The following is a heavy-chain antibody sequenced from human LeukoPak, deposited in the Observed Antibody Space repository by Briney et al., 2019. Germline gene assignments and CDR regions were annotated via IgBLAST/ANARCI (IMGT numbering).Heavy chain of an antibody. CDR3: ARDYYDSSGYYYVEVFDY. D-gene: IGHD3-22*01. V-gene: IGHV1-2*02. Sequence: ASVKVSCKASGYTFTGYYMHWVRQAPGQGLEWMGWINPNSGGTNYAQKFQGRVTMTRDTSTSTAYMELRSLRSDDTAVYYCARDYYDSSGYYYVEVFDYWGQGTLVTVSS. J-gene: IGHJ4*02. CDR2: INPNSGGT. CDR1: GYTFTGYY.